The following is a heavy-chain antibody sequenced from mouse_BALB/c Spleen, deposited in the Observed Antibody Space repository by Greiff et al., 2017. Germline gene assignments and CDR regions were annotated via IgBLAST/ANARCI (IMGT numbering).Heavy chain of an antibody. CDR1: GFTFSSFG. D-gene: IGHD2-2*01. CDR2: ISSGSSTI. CDR3: ARGGLRRGDAMDY. Sequence: EVMLVESGGGLVQPGGSRKLSCAASGFTFSSFGMHWVRQAPEKGLEWVAYISSGSSTIYYADTVKGRFTISRDNPKNTLFLQMTSLRSEDTAMYYCARGGLRRGDAMDYWGQGTSVTVSS. V-gene: IGHV5-17*02. J-gene: IGHJ4*01.